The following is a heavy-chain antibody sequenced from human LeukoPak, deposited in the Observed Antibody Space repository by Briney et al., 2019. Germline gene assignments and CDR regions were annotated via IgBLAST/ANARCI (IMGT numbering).Heavy chain of an antibody. CDR2: VYPGDSDT. CDR3: ARGDYGDYVGGASNY. Sequence: GESLKISCKGSGYSFTSYWIGWVRQVPGKGLEWMGIVYPGDSDTRYSPSFQGQVTISADKSISTAYLQWSSLKASDTAMYYCARGDYGDYVGGASNYWGQGTLVTVSS. CDR1: GYSFTSYW. D-gene: IGHD4-17*01. J-gene: IGHJ4*02. V-gene: IGHV5-51*01.